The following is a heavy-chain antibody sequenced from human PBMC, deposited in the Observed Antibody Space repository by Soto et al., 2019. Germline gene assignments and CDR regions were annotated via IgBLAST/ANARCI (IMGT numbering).Heavy chain of an antibody. Sequence: EVQLVQSGAEVKKPGESLRISCKGSGYSFTSYWISWLRQMPGKGLEWMGRIDPSDSYTNYSPSFQGHVTISADKSISTAYLQWSSLKASDTAVYYCARHGDSSNWPRGAFDIWGQGTMVTVSS. CDR2: IDPSDSYT. CDR1: GYSFTSYW. D-gene: IGHD6-13*01. J-gene: IGHJ3*02. V-gene: IGHV5-10-1*03. CDR3: ARHGDSSNWPRGAFDI.